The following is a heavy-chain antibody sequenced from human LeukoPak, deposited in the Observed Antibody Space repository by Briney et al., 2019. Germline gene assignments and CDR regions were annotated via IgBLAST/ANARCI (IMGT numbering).Heavy chain of an antibody. D-gene: IGHD3-3*01. V-gene: IGHV1-18*01. J-gene: IGHJ4*02. CDR2: ISAYNGNT. CDR3: AREPDLTIFGVVISGGGRKIFDY. CDR1: GYTFTSYG. Sequence: AAVKVSCMASGYTFTSYGISWVRQAPGQRLEWMGWISAYNGNTNYAQKLQGRVTMTTDTSTSTAYMELRSLRSDDTAVYYCAREPDLTIFGVVISGGGRKIFDYWGQGTLVTVSS.